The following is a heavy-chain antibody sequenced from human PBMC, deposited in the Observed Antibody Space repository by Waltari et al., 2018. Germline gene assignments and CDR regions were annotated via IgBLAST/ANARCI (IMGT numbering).Heavy chain of an antibody. CDR2: NNHSGST. CDR1: GGSFSGYY. V-gene: IGHV4-34*01. D-gene: IGHD1-26*01. CDR3: ASAGRIVGATYYYYYGMDV. J-gene: IGHJ6*02. Sequence: QVQLQQWGAGLLKPSETLSLTCAVYGGSFSGYYWSWIRQPPGKGLEWIGENNHSGSTTYNPPLKSRVTISVDTSKNQFPLKLSSVTAADTAVYYCASAGRIVGATYYYYYGMDVWGQGTTVTVSS.